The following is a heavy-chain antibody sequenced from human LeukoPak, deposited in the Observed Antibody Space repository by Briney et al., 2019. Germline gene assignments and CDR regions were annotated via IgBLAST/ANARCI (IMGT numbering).Heavy chain of an antibody. CDR1: GFIFSNYD. CDR2: ISGSGHIT. CDR3: ASEHIVGATATY. V-gene: IGHV3-23*01. Sequence: GSLRLSCAASGFIFSNYDMRWVRQAPGKGLEWPSAISGSGHITYYADSVKGRFTVSRDNSKNTLYLQMNSLRADDAAVYYCASEHIVGATATYWGRGTLVTVS. D-gene: IGHD1-26*01. J-gene: IGHJ1*01.